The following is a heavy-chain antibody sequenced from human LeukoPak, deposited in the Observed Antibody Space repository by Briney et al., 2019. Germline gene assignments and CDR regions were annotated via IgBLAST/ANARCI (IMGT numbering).Heavy chain of an antibody. CDR2: INPNSGGT. Sequence: GASVKVSCKASGYTFTGYYMHWVRQAPGQGLEWMGWINPNSGGTNYAQKFQGRVTMTTDTSTSTAYMELRSLRADDTAVYYCARASNAAGSGYENYFDCWGQGTLVTVSS. V-gene: IGHV1-2*02. D-gene: IGHD3-22*01. CDR3: ARASNAAGSGYENYFDC. CDR1: GYTFTGYY. J-gene: IGHJ4*02.